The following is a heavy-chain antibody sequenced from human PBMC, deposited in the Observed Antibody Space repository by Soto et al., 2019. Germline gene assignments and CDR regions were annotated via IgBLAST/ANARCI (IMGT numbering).Heavy chain of an antibody. D-gene: IGHD1-26*01. J-gene: IGHJ2*01. V-gene: IGHV1-3*01. Sequence: QVQLVQSGAEVKKPGASVKVSCKASGYTFTSYAMHWVRQAPGQRLEWMGWINAGNGNTKYSQKFQGRVTITRDTSASTAYMELSSLRSEDTAVYYCARGGSLYWYFDLWGRCTLVTVSS. CDR2: INAGNGNT. CDR1: GYTFTSYA. CDR3: ARGGSLYWYFDL.